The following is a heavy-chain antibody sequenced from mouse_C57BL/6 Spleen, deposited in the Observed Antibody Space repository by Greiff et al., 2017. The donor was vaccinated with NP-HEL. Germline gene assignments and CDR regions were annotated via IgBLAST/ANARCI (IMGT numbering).Heavy chain of an antibody. V-gene: IGHV1S81*02. Sequence: QVQLQQPGAELVKAGASVKMSCKASGYTFTSYWMHWVKQRLGQGLEWFAETNPTNGRTYYNEKFKSKATRTVDKSSSTAYMLLSGPTCEDSAVYYCARIKKIVATYVDYWGQGTTLTVSS. CDR2: TNPTNGRT. J-gene: IGHJ2*01. CDR1: GYTFTSYW. CDR3: ARIKKIVATYVDY. D-gene: IGHD1-1*01.